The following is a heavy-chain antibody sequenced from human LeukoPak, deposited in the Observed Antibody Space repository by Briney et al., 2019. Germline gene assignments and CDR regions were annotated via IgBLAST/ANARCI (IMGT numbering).Heavy chain of an antibody. Sequence: PGGSLRLSCAGSGFTFSNYAMHWVRQAPGKGLEWMAVIADDGSSEYLADSVKGRFTISRDNSKNTLYLQMNSLRPEDTAVYYCAIEDYQSSGWTDAFDIWGQGTMVTVSS. CDR1: GFTFSNYA. CDR2: IADDGSSE. J-gene: IGHJ3*02. CDR3: AIEDYQSSGWTDAFDI. D-gene: IGHD6-19*01. V-gene: IGHV3-30-3*01.